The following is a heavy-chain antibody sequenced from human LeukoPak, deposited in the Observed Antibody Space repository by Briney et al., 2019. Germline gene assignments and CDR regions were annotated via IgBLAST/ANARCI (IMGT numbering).Heavy chain of an antibody. D-gene: IGHD2-15*01. Sequence: SETLSLTCTVPGGSINNYYWSWIRQPAGKGLEWIGRIYTRGSTNYNPSLKSRVTMSVDTSKNQFPLKLSSVTAADTAVYYCARGRYCSADICSGGDAFDIWGQGTMVSVSS. CDR3: ARGRYCSADICSGGDAFDI. V-gene: IGHV4-4*07. CDR2: IYTRGST. CDR1: GGSINNYY. J-gene: IGHJ3*02.